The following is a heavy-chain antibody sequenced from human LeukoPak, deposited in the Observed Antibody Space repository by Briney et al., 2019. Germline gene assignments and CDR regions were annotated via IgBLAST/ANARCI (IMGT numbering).Heavy chain of an antibody. CDR1: GGSISSNNW. CDR3: ARVNINNWHSCDY. CDR2: IYHSGSP. D-gene: IGHD1-1*01. J-gene: IGHJ4*02. V-gene: IGHV4-4*02. Sequence: PSGTLSLACAVSGGSISSNNWWGWVRQPPGKGLEWIGEIYHSGSPNYNPSLKSRVTISVDKSRNHFSLNLSSVSAADTAVYYCARVNINNWHSCDYWGQGTLVTVSS.